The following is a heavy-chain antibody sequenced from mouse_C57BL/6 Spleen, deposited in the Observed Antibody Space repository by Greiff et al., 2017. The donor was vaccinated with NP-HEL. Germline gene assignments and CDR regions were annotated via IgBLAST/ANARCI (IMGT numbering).Heavy chain of an antibody. J-gene: IGHJ4*01. CDR2: INPSTGGT. V-gene: IGHV1-42*01. CDR3: ARFITTVVAHYYAMDY. Sequence: VQLQQSGPELVKPGASVKISCKASGYSFTGYYMNWVKQSPEKSLEWIGEINPSTGGTTYYQKFKAKATLTVDKSSSTAYMQLKSLTSEDSAVYYCARFITTVVAHYYAMDYWGQGTSVTVSS. CDR1: GYSFTGYY. D-gene: IGHD1-1*01.